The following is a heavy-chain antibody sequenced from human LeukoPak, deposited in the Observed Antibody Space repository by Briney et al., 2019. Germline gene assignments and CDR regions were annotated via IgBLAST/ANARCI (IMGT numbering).Heavy chain of an antibody. CDR2: IFPTRGIE. V-gene: IGHV1-69*02. D-gene: IGHD3-10*01. J-gene: IGHJ6*02. Sequence: SVKVSCMASGCTFSSYTMHWVRQAPGQGLEWVGSIFPTRGIEDYAHNFQGRVTINADKSTSTAYMELSSLRCEDTAVYYCARKWFGELAYYYGMDVCGQGTTVTVSS. CDR1: GCTFSSYT. CDR3: ARKWFGELAYYYGMDV.